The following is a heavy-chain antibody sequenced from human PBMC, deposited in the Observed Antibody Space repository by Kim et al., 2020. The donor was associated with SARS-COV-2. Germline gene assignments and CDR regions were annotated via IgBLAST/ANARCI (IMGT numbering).Heavy chain of an antibody. CDR1: GYTFSNYA. Sequence: GGSLRLSCAASGYTFSNYAMSWVRQAPGKGLEWVSAFNGSGGSTYYASSMKGLFAISGDTSKNTLYLQINSLTAETTADYYCSVLDYRNACYIFNY. CDR3: SVLDYRNACYIFNY. V-gene: IGHV3-23*01. D-gene: IGHD3-16*02. J-gene: IGHJ4*01. CDR2: FNGSGGST.